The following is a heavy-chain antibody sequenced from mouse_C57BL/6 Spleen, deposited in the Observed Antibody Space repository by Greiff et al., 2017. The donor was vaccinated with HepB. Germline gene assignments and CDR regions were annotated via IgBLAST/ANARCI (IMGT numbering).Heavy chain of an antibody. D-gene: IGHD1-1*01. V-gene: IGHV1-64*01. CDR2: IHPNSGST. CDR3: ARPFITTPPWFAY. CDR1: GYTFTSYW. J-gene: IGHJ3*01. Sequence: QVQLKQPGAELVKPGASVKLSCKASGYTFTSYWMHWVKQRPGQGLEWIGMIHPNSGSTNYNEKFKSKATLTVDKSSSTAYMQLSSLTSEDSAVYYCARPFITTPPWFAYWGQGTLVTVSA.